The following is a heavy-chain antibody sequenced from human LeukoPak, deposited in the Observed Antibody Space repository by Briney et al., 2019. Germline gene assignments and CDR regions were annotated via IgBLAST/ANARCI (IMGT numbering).Heavy chain of an antibody. V-gene: IGHV3-23*01. D-gene: IGHD3-10*01. CDR3: AREGFGGSSDY. CDR1: GFTFSSYA. CDR2: ISDSGGST. Sequence: GGSLRLSCAASGFTFSSYAMSWVRQAPGKGLEWVSAISDSGGSTFYPDSVKGRFTISRDNSKNTLYLQMNSLRAEDTALYYCAREGFGGSSDYWGQGTLVTVSS. J-gene: IGHJ4*02.